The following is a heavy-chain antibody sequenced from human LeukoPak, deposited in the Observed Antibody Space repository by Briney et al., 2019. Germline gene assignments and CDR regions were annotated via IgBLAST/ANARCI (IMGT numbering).Heavy chain of an antibody. D-gene: IGHD6-13*01. V-gene: IGHV3-9*03. J-gene: IGHJ3*02. CDR1: GFTFDDYA. CDR2: ISWNSGSI. Sequence: PGGSLRLSCAASGFTFDDYAMHWVRQAPGKGLEWVSGISWNSGSIGYADSVKCRFTISRDNAKNSLYLQMNSLRAEDMALYYCAKVSSSSDAFDIWGQGTMVTVSS. CDR3: AKVSSSSDAFDI.